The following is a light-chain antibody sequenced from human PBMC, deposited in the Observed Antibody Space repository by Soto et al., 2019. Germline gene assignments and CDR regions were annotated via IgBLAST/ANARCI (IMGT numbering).Light chain of an antibody. V-gene: IGKV3-15*01. CDR3: QQYNNWTPWT. CDR1: QSVSSN. Sequence: EIVMTQSPATLSVSPGERATLSCRASQSVSSNLAWYQQKPGQAPRLLIYGASTRATGIPARFSGSGSGTEFNLTNSSLQSEDVAVYYCQQYNNWTPWTFGQGTKVEIK. J-gene: IGKJ1*01. CDR2: GAS.